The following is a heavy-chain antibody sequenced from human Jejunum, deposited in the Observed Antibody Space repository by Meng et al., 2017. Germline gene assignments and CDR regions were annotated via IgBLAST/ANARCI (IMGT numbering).Heavy chain of an antibody. CDR3: ARADYVRYFDL. V-gene: IGHV4-4*02. J-gene: IGHJ2*01. CDR1: GGSIESNNW. Sequence: QGHLKEPGPGLVKPSETLSLTCAVSGGSIESNNWWTWIRQPPGQGLEWIGEVYHSGSTHYNPSLQSRVTISIDNSKNRFSLSLNSVTAADTAIYYCARADYVRYFDLWGRGTLVTVSS. D-gene: IGHD3-10*02. CDR2: VYHSGST.